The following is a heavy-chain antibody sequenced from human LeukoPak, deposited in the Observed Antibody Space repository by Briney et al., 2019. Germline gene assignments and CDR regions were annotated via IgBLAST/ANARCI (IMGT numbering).Heavy chain of an antibody. V-gene: IGHV3-21*01. CDR1: GFTFSSYS. D-gene: IGHD3-22*01. J-gene: IGHJ4*02. Sequence: GGSLRLSCAASGFTFSSYSMNWVRQAPGKGLEWVSSISSSSSYIYYADSVKGRFTISRDNAKNSLYLQMNSLRAEDTAVYYCARDYVDYYDSSGYPDYWGQGTLVTVSS. CDR2: ISSSSSYI. CDR3: ARDYVDYYDSSGYPDY.